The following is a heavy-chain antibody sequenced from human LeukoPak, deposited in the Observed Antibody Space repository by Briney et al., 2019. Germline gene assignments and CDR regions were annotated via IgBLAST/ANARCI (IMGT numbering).Heavy chain of an antibody. Sequence: GASVKVSCKASGYTFTTYAMHWVRQAPGQRLEWMGWINAGNGNTKYSQDFQGRVTITRDTSASTAYMEMRSLRSEDTAVYYCARDGDGDYVFSYYFDYWGQGTLVTVSS. CDR3: ARDGDGDYVFSYYFDY. CDR1: GYTFTTYA. J-gene: IGHJ4*02. D-gene: IGHD4-17*01. CDR2: INAGNGNT. V-gene: IGHV1-3*03.